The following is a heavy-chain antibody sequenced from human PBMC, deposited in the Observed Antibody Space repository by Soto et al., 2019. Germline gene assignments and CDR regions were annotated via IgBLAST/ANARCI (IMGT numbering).Heavy chain of an antibody. CDR1: GFTFSSYG. CDR3: ARDRSSSYYYYGMEL. V-gene: IGHV3-33*01. CDR2: IWYDGSNK. D-gene: IGHD6-19*01. Sequence: GGSLRLSCAASGFTFSSYGMHWVRQAPGKGLEWVAVIWYDGSNKYYADSVKGRFTISRDNSKNTLYLQMNSLRAEDTAVYYCARDRSSSYYYYGMELWGQGTTVTVSS. J-gene: IGHJ6*02.